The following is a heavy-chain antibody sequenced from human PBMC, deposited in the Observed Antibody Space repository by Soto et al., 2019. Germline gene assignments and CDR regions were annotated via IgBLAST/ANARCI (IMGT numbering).Heavy chain of an antibody. Sequence: LRLSCAASGFTFSSYWMSWVRQAPGKGLEWVANIKQEGSEKYYMDSVKGRFTISRDNAKNSLYLQMISLRVDDTAVYYCARRYSSTFDIWGQGTMVTVSS. CDR2: IKQEGSEK. J-gene: IGHJ3*02. CDR1: GFTFSSYW. D-gene: IGHD5-18*01. CDR3: ARRYSSTFDI. V-gene: IGHV3-7*03.